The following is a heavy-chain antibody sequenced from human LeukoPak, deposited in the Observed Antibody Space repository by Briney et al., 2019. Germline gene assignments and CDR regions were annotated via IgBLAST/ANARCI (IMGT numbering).Heavy chain of an antibody. CDR3: ARSPMVRGVIVAFDI. Sequence: GESLKISCKGSGYNFTSYWIGWVRQMPGKGLEWMGIIYPGDSDTRYSPSFQGQVTISADKSISTAYLQWSSLKASDTAMYYCARSPMVRGVIVAFDIWGQGTMVTVSS. CDR1: GYNFTSYW. D-gene: IGHD3-10*01. J-gene: IGHJ3*02. CDR2: IYPGDSDT. V-gene: IGHV5-51*01.